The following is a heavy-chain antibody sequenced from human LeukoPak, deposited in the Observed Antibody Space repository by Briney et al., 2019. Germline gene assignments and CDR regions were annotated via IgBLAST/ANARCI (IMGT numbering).Heavy chain of an antibody. D-gene: IGHD3-10*01. CDR1: GFTFSSYA. Sequence: GGSLRLSCAASGFTFSSYAMSWVRQARGKGLEWVSAIRGSGGGTYYADCVKGRFAISRDNSKNTLYLQMNSLRAEDTGLYYCARGYGSGSYLYWGQGTLVSVSS. V-gene: IGHV3-23*01. J-gene: IGHJ4*02. CDR2: IRGSGGGT. CDR3: ARGYGSGSYLY.